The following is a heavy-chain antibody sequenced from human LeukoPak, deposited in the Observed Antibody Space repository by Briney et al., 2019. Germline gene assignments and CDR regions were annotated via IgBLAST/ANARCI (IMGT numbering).Heavy chain of an antibody. D-gene: IGHD3-10*02. CDR2: LNSDGTTI. Sequence: GGSLRLSCAASGFTVSSNYMSWVRQAPGMGLVWVSRLNSDGTTINYADSVKGRFTISRDNAKNTVYLQVSGLRDDDTALYFCVRGAGGPRNYVLDYWGQGALVSVSS. V-gene: IGHV3-74*01. CDR1: GFTVSSNY. J-gene: IGHJ4*02. CDR3: VRGAGGPRNYVLDY.